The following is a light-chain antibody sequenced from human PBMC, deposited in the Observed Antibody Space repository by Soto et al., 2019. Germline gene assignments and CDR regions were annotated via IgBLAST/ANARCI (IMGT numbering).Light chain of an antibody. J-gene: IGKJ2*01. CDR2: DVS. Sequence: EIVLTQSPATLSLSPGERATLSRRASQSVSSYLAWYQQKPGQVPRLVIYDVSSRATGVPPRFSGSGSGTDFTLTISSLEPEDFAFYYCLQRSTWYTFGQGTKLEIK. CDR1: QSVSSY. V-gene: IGKV3-11*01. CDR3: LQRSTWYT.